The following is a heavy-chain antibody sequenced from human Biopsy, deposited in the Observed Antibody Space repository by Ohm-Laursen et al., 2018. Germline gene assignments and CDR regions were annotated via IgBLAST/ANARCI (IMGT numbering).Heavy chain of an antibody. J-gene: IGHJ5*01. D-gene: IGHD3-16*01. V-gene: IGHV3-21*06. CDR3: ATELLPPGVGGPWLDS. Sequence: LRLSCTASGVTLSGYAMNWVRQAPGKGLEWVSSISASSSYIHYADSVKGRFTVSRDNAKNSLYLQMISLRAADTAIYYCATELLPPGVGGPWLDSWGQGTPVTVSS. CDR1: GVTLSGYA. CDR2: ISASSSYI.